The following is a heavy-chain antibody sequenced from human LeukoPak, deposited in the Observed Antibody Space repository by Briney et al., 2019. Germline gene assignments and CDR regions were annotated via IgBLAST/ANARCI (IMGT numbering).Heavy chain of an antibody. D-gene: IGHD3-10*01. CDR3: ARTKDSGSYYTAFDY. J-gene: IGHJ4*02. CDR2: IYPADSDT. V-gene: IGHV5-51*01. Sequence: GESLKISCKGSAYSFTSYWIGWVRQMPGKGLEWTGIIYPADSDTRYSPSFQGQVTISADKSISTAYLQWSSLKASDTAMYYCARTKDSGSYYTAFDYWGQGTLVTVSS. CDR1: AYSFTSYW.